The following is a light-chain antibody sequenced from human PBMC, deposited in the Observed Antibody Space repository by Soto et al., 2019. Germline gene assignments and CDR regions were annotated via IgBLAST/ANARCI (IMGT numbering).Light chain of an antibody. Sequence: QSVLTQPPSVSGAPGQRVTMSCTGSSSNIGAGYDVHWYQHLPGTAPKLLIYGNSNRPSGVPDRFSGSTSGTSASLAITGLQAEDEADYYCQSHDSSRSVGVFGGGTKLTVL. CDR3: QSHDSSRSVGV. CDR1: SSNIGAGYD. CDR2: GNS. V-gene: IGLV1-40*01. J-gene: IGLJ3*02.